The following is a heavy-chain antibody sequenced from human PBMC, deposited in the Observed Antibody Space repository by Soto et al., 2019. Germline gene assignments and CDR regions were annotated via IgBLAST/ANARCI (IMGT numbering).Heavy chain of an antibody. D-gene: IGHD5-18*01. Sequence: ASVKVSCKSSGYAFTGYYIHWVRQAPGQGLEWMGWINPNSGDTNYAQKFQGRVTMTRDTSFSTAYMELSSLRSDDTAVYYCAARYSYVHFWGQGTLVTVSS. J-gene: IGHJ4*02. V-gene: IGHV1-2*02. CDR1: GYAFTGYY. CDR2: INPNSGDT. CDR3: AARYSYVHF.